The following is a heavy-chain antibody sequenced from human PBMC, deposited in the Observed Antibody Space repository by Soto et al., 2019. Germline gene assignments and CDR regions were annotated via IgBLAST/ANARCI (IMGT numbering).Heavy chain of an antibody. CDR2: ISGSGGST. J-gene: IGHJ2*01. V-gene: IGHV3-23*01. D-gene: IGHD2-21*01. CDR3: AKDRHRLCYFHR. CDR1: GFTFSNYA. Sequence: GGSLRLSCAGSGFTFSNYAMSWVRQAPGKGLEWVSAISGSGGSTYYAESVKGRLTISRDNSKNTLYLQMNSLRAEDTAVYYCAKDRHRLCYFHRGGGGTLVTVSS.